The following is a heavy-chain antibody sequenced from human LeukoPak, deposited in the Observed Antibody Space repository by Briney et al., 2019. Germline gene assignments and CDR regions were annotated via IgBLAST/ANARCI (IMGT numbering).Heavy chain of an antibody. CDR1: GFTFSRYA. CDR3: AKVLPRAVVVAATWFDP. V-gene: IGHV3-23*01. Sequence: PGGSLRLSCAAAGFTFSRYAMSWVRQAPGRGRAWVSAISGSGGSPYYADSVKGRFTIFRDNFKKPLYLQMNSLRAEDTAVYYCAKVLPRAVVVAATWFDPWGQETLVTVPS. CDR2: ISGSGGSP. D-gene: IGHD2-15*01. J-gene: IGHJ5*02.